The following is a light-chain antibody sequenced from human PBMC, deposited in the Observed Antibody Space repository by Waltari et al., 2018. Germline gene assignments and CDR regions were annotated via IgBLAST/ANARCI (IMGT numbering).Light chain of an antibody. J-gene: IGKJ1*01. CDR1: QSVSNY. Sequence: DXQMXQXXSSXSASXGXRVTITCRASQSVSNYFNWYQQKSGKAPKLLIYAASSLQSGVPARFSGSGSGTDFTLTISSLQPEDFATYYCQQSYTTPRTFGQGTKVEIK. V-gene: IGKV1-39*01. CDR3: QQSYTTPRT. CDR2: AAS.